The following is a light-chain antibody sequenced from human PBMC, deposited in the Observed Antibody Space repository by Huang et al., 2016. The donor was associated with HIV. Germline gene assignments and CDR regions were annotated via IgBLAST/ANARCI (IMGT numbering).Light chain of an antibody. CDR2: VAS. Sequence: EIVLTQSPGTLSLSPGERATLACRASQSVSSSYLAWYQQKPAQAPRLLIYVASSSATGIPDRFSGSGSGTDVTLIINRLQPEDFAVYYCQQYGGSSMYTFGQGTKLEIK. V-gene: IGKV3-20*01. J-gene: IGKJ2*01. CDR3: QQYGGSSMYT. CDR1: QSVSSSY.